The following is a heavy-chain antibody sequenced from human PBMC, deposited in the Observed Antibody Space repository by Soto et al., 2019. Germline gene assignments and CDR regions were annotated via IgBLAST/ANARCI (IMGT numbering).Heavy chain of an antibody. J-gene: IGHJ4*02. D-gene: IGHD5-18*01. V-gene: IGHV3-23*01. Sequence: EVQLLESGGCLVQPGGSLRLSCAASGFTFSSFALSWVRQAPGKGLEWVSAISGSGDGTDYADSVKGRFTISRDNSKNTLYLQMNSLRAEDTAVYYCAGPGYSSQDYWGQGALVTVSS. CDR2: ISGSGDGT. CDR1: GFTFSSFA. CDR3: AGPGYSSQDY.